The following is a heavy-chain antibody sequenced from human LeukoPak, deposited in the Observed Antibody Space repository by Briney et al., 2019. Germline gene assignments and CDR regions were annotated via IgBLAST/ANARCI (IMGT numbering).Heavy chain of an antibody. CDR2: ISAYNGNT. D-gene: IGHD6-19*01. CDR1: GYTFTIYG. Sequence: ASVKVSCKASGYTFTIYGISWVRQAPGQGLEWMGWISAYNGNTNYAQKLQGRVTMTTDTSTNTAYMELRSLRFDDTAVYYCAIVKYSSGWYKYWGQGTLVTVSS. CDR3: AIVKYSSGWYKY. J-gene: IGHJ4*02. V-gene: IGHV1-18*01.